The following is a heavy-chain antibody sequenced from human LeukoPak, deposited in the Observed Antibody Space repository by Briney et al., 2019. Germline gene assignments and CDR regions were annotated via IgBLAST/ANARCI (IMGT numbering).Heavy chain of an antibody. CDR2: ISGSGGST. Sequence: GGSLRLSCAASGFTFSSYAMSWVRQAPGKGLEWVSAISGSGGSTYYADSVKGRLTISRDNSKKSLYLQMNSLRAEDTAVYYCAKDQVAARPPIYWGQGTVVTVSS. CDR1: GFTFSSYA. CDR3: AKDQVAARPPIY. J-gene: IGHJ4*02. V-gene: IGHV3-23*01. D-gene: IGHD6-6*01.